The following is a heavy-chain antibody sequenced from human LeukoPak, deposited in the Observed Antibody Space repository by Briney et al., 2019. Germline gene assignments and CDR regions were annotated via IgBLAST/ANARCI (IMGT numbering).Heavy chain of an antibody. D-gene: IGHD1-20*01. CDR3: ARIYNWNPDY. CDR1: DGSISSSSYY. CDR2: IYYSGNT. J-gene: IGHJ4*02. V-gene: IGHV4-39*07. Sequence: SETLSLTCTVSDGSISSSSYYWGWIRQPPGKGLEWIGSIYYSGNTYYNPSLKSRVTISVDMSKNQFSLKLSSVTAADTAVYYCARIYNWNPDYWGQGTLVTVSS.